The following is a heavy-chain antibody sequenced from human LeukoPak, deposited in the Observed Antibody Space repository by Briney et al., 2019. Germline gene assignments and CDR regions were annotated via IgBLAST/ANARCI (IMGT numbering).Heavy chain of an antibody. V-gene: IGHV4-38-2*02. CDR2: IYHSGST. CDR1: GQSISSDYY. CDR3: ARMYYYAYSGFDY. D-gene: IGHD3-22*01. J-gene: IGHJ4*02. Sequence: SETLSLTCTVSGQSISSDYYWGWIRQSPEKGLEWIASIYHSGSTYYNPSLKSRVTISVDTSKNQFSLKLSSLTAADTAVYSCARMYYYAYSGFDYRGQGTLVTVSS.